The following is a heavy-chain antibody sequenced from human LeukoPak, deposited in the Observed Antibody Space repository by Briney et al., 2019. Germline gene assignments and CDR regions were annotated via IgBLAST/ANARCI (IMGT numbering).Heavy chain of an antibody. D-gene: IGHD4-17*01. CDR2: IYYSGST. Sequence: PSETLSLTCTVSGGSISSSSYYWSWIRQPPGKGLEWIGYIYYSGSTNYNPSLKSRVTISVDTSKNQFSLKLSSVTAADTAVYYCARGSPGDPSEYYYYYYMDVWGKGTTVTISS. CDR3: ARGSPGDPSEYYYYYYMDV. V-gene: IGHV4-61*01. J-gene: IGHJ6*03. CDR1: GGSISSSSYY.